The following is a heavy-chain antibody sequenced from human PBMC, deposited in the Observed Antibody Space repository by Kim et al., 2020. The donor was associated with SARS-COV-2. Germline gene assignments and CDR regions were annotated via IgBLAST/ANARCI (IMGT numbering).Heavy chain of an antibody. CDR1: GGSFSGYY. CDR3: ERRWGYSSGGFDL. V-gene: IGHV4-34*01. Sequence: SETLSLTCAVYGGSFSGYYWSWIRQPPGKGLEWIGEINHSGSTNYNPSLKSRVTISVDTSKNQFSLKLSSVTAADTAEYYCERRWGYSSGGFDLWGQGTL. D-gene: IGHD6-19*01. J-gene: IGHJ4*02. CDR2: INHSGST.